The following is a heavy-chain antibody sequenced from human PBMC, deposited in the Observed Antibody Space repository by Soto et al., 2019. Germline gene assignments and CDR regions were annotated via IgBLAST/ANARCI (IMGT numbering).Heavy chain of an antibody. CDR3: AREYYDFWSGYYDAFDI. J-gene: IGHJ3*02. CDR2: ISSNGGST. V-gene: IGHV3-64*01. D-gene: IGHD3-3*01. Sequence: GGSLRLSCAASGFTFSSYAMHWVRQAPGKGLEYVSAISSNGGSTYYANSVKGRFTISRDNSKNTLYLQMGSLRAEDMAVYYCAREYYDFWSGYYDAFDIWGQGTMVTVSS. CDR1: GFTFSSYA.